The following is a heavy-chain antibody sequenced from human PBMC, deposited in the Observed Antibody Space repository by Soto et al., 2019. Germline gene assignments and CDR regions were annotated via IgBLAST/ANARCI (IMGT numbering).Heavy chain of an antibody. V-gene: IGHV3-30-3*01. CDR3: ARDKGNTADYYFDH. Sequence: VGSLRLSCAASGFTFNTYAMHWVRQAPGKGLEWVAVISYNGGDKYSADSVKGRFTISRDNSKDTLYLQMNSLRTEDTAVYYCARDKGNTADYYFDHWGQGTLVTVSS. CDR1: GFTFNTYA. J-gene: IGHJ4*02. D-gene: IGHD5-18*01. CDR2: ISYNGGDK.